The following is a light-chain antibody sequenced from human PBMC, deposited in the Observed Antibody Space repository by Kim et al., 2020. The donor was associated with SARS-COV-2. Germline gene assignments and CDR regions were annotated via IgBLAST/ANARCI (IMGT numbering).Light chain of an antibody. Sequence: SSELTQDPAVSVALGQTVRITCQGDSLRSYYATWYQQKPGQAPIVVIYGKNNRPSGIPDRFSGSSSGNTASLTITGTQAGDEADYYCNSRDSNDKVVFGGGTKLNVL. V-gene: IGLV3-19*01. CDR1: SLRSYY. CDR3: NSRDSNDKVV. J-gene: IGLJ2*01. CDR2: GKN.